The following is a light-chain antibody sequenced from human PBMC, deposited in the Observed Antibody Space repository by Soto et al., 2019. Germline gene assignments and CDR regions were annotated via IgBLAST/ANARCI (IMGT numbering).Light chain of an antibody. CDR1: QSVSVN. CDR3: QQYGSSPWT. CDR2: GVS. V-gene: IGKV3-15*01. J-gene: IGKJ2*01. Sequence: EIVMTQSPGTLSVSPGERATLSCRASQSVSVNLAWYQQKPGQAPRLLIYGVSTRATGIPARFSGSESGTEFTLTISSLQSEDFAVYYCQQYGSSPWTFGQGTKLEIK.